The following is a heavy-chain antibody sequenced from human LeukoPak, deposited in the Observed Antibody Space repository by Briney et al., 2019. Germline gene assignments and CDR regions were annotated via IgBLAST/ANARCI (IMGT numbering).Heavy chain of an antibody. D-gene: IGHD1-7*01. V-gene: IGHV1-69*04. CDR2: IIPILGIA. J-gene: IGHJ5*02. CDR3: ARDLITGTTS. CDR1: GGTFSSYA. Sequence: ASVKVSCKASGGTFSSYAISWVRQAPGQGLERMGRIIPILGIANYAQKFQGRVTITADKSTSTAYMEPSSLRSEDTAVYYCARDLITGTTSWGQGTLVTVSS.